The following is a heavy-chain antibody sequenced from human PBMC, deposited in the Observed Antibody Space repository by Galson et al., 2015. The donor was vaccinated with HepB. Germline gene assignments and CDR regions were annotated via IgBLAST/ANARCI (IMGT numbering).Heavy chain of an antibody. CDR3: ARLGAAAGFLEY. CDR2: ITPYNGKA. Sequence: SVKVYCKASGYSFSSFGITWVRQAPGQGLEWMGWITPYNGKANYAQNLQGRVTMTTDTSTTTAYMELRSLRSDDTAVYFCARLGAAAGFLEYWGQGTLVTVSS. V-gene: IGHV1-18*01. CDR1: GYSFSSFG. D-gene: IGHD6-13*01. J-gene: IGHJ4*02.